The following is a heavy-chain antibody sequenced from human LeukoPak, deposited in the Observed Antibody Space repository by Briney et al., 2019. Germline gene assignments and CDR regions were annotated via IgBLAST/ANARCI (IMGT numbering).Heavy chain of an antibody. J-gene: IGHJ4*02. V-gene: IGHV1-69*05. CDR2: IIPIFGTA. Sequence: ASVKVSCKASGGTFSSYAISWVRQAPGQGLEWMGGIIPIFGTANCAQKFQGRVTITTDESTSTAYMELSSLRSEDTAVYYCASLGGYSYGLGLTCWGQGTLVTVSS. CDR1: GGTFSSYA. CDR3: ASLGGYSYGLGLTC. D-gene: IGHD5-18*01.